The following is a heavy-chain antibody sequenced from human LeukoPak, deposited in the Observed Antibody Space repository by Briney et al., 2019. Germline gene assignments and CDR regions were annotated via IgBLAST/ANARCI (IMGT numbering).Heavy chain of an antibody. Sequence: SETLSLTCTVSGGSISSYYWSWIRQPPGKGLEWIGYIYYSGSTNYNPSLKSRVTISVDTSKNQFSLKLSSVAAADTAVYYCARDQADFWSGYSYYGMDVWGQGTTVTVSS. CDR3: ARDQADFWSGYSYYGMDV. V-gene: IGHV4-59*01. CDR1: GGSISSYY. CDR2: IYYSGST. J-gene: IGHJ6*02. D-gene: IGHD3-3*01.